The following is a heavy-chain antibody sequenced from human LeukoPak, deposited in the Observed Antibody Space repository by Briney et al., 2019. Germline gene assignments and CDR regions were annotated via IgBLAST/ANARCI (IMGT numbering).Heavy chain of an antibody. Sequence: PGGSLRLSCAASGLPFSGTAMSWVRQAPGKGLEWVSAISHDGMNAYYADSVKGRFTISRDNSKKTVPLEMSSLTAADTGVYYCAKDGAQYSSGPECDPRGQGALVTVSP. V-gene: IGHV3-23*01. J-gene: IGHJ5*02. CDR2: ISHDGMNA. CDR3: AKDGAQYSSGPECDP. CDR1: GLPFSGTA. D-gene: IGHD6-19*01.